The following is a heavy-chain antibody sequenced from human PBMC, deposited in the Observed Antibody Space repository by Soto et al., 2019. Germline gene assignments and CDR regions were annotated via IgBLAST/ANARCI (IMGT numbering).Heavy chain of an antibody. CDR3: ARSGLTMVRGVNYMDV. CDR2: IIPILGIA. V-gene: IGHV1-69*02. D-gene: IGHD3-10*01. J-gene: IGHJ6*03. Sequence: GASVKVSCKASGGTFSSYTISWVRQAPGQGLEWMGRIIPILGIANYAQKFQGRVTITADKSTSTAYMELSSLRSEDTAVYYCARSGLTMVRGVNYMDVWGKGTTVTISS. CDR1: GGTFSSYT.